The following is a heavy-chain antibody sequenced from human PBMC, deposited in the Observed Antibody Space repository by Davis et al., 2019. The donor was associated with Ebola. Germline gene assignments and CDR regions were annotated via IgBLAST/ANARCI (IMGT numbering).Heavy chain of an antibody. Sequence: GGSLRLSCAASGFTFSSYSMHWVRQAPGKGLEWVSYISRSSSTIYYAGSVKGRFTISRDNAKNSLYLQMNSLRDEDTGVYYCAREIAVAGTECDYWGQGTLVTVSS. J-gene: IGHJ4*02. CDR1: GFTFSSYS. D-gene: IGHD6-19*01. V-gene: IGHV3-48*02. CDR3: AREIAVAGTECDY. CDR2: ISRSSSTI.